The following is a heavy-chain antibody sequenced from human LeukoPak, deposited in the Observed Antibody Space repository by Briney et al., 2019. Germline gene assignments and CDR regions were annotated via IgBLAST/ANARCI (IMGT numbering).Heavy chain of an antibody. CDR1: GFTFSSYW. D-gene: IGHD3-22*01. CDR3: ARDYYDSSGYYLFDY. Sequence: GGSLRLSCAASGFTFSSYWMSWVRQAPGKGLEWVANIKQDGSEKYYEDSVKGRFTISRDNAKNSLYLQMNSLRAEGTAVYYCARDYYDSSGYYLFDYWGQGTLVTVSS. V-gene: IGHV3-7*01. J-gene: IGHJ4*02. CDR2: IKQDGSEK.